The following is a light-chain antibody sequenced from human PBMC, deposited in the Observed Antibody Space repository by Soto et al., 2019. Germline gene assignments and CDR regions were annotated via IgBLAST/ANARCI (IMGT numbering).Light chain of an antibody. CDR1: QNIDAW. V-gene: IGKV1-5*03. Sequence: ILMTQSPSTLSASVGDRVTITCRASQNIDAWLAWYQQKPGKAPKVLIYKAASLESGVPSRFSGSGSGTEVTLTISSLQPDDSATYYCQRYNTYPLTFGGGTKVEIK. CDR3: QRYNTYPLT. J-gene: IGKJ4*01. CDR2: KAA.